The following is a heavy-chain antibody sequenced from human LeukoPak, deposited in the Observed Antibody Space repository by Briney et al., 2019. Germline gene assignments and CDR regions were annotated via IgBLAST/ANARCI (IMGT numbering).Heavy chain of an antibody. CDR2: INHSGST. J-gene: IGHJ4*02. CDR3: AREGATSCFDY. V-gene: IGHV4-34*01. CDR1: GGSFSGYY. D-gene: IGHD5-12*01. Sequence: PSETLSLTCAVYGGSFSGYYWSWIRQPPGKGLEWIGEINHSGSTNYNPSLKSRVTISVDTSKNQFSLKLSSVTAADTAVYYCAREGATSCFDYWGQGTLVTVSS.